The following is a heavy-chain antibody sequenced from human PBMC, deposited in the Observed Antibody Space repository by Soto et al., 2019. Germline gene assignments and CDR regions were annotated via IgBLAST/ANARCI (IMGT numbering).Heavy chain of an antibody. CDR2: IIPIFGTA. Sequence: QVQLVQSGAEVKKPGSSVKVSCKASGGTFSSYAITWVRQAPGQGLEWMGGIIPIFGTANYAQKFQGRVTITADESTSTAYMELSSLRSEDTAVYYCARARVEASKSGTKVLVFDYWGQGTLVTVSS. CDR1: GGTFSSYA. CDR3: ARARVEASKSGTKVLVFDY. J-gene: IGHJ4*02. V-gene: IGHV1-69*01. D-gene: IGHD1-1*01.